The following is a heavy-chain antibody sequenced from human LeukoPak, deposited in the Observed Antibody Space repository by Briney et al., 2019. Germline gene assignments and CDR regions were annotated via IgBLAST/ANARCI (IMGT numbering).Heavy chain of an antibody. CDR3: ASWDYGSGSYSFSMN. CDR2: ISGTGGST. J-gene: IGHJ4*02. V-gene: IGHV3-23*01. Sequence: GGSLRLSCAASGFTFSSYSMNWVRQAPGKGLEWVSAISGTGGSTHYADSVKGRFSISRDNSKNSLYLQMNSLRAEDTAVYYCASWDYGSGSYSFSMNWGQGTLVTVSS. CDR1: GFTFSSYS. D-gene: IGHD3-10*01.